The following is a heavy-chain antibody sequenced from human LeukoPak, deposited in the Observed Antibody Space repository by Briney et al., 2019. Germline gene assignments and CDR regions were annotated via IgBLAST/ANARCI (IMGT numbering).Heavy chain of an antibody. CDR2: IYYSGST. V-gene: IGHV4-31*03. Sequence: PSETLSLTCTVSGSSISSGGYYWSWIRQHPGKGLEWIGYIYYSGSTYYNPSLKSRVTISVDTSKNQFSLKLSSVTAADTAVYYCARGWFGEFNFDYWGQGTLATVSS. J-gene: IGHJ4*02. CDR3: ARGWFGEFNFDY. CDR1: GSSISSGGYY. D-gene: IGHD3-10*01.